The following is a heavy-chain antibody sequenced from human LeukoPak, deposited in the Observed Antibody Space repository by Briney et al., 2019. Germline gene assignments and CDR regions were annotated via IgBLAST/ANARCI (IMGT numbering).Heavy chain of an antibody. D-gene: IGHD5-12*01. V-gene: IGHV4-59*12. CDR3: TRDSSGYDWFYDY. J-gene: IGHJ4*02. CDR1: GGSISSYY. CDR2: IYYSGST. Sequence: PSETLSLTCTVSGGSISSYYWSWIRQPPGKGLEWIGYIYYSGSTNYNPSLKSRVTISVDTSKNQISLMLYSVTAADTAVYFCTRDSSGYDWFYDYWGQGTLVTVSS.